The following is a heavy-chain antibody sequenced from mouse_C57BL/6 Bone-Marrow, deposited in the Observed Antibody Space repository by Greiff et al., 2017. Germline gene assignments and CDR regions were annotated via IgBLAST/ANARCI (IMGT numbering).Heavy chain of an antibody. CDR2: ISYDGSN. CDR3: ARRDYGSRGFAY. J-gene: IGHJ3*01. V-gene: IGHV3-6*01. CDR1: GYSITSGYY. Sequence: ESGPGLVKPSQSLSLTCSVTGYSITSGYYWNWIRQFPGNKLEWMGYISYDGSNNYNPSLKNRISITRDTSKNQFFLKLNSVTTEDTATYYCARRDYGSRGFAYWGQGTLVTVSA. D-gene: IGHD1-1*01.